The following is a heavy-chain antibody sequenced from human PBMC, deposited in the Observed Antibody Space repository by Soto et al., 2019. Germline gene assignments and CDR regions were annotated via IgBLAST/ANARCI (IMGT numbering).Heavy chain of an antibody. CDR2: IGTAGDT. V-gene: IGHV3-13*01. CDR3: ARSGLEATDFWSVYRTVYAPVYGMDV. CDR1: GLTFSSYD. Sequence: PGGSLRLSCAASGLTFSSYDMHWVRQATGKGLEWVSAIGTAGDTYYPGSVKGRFTISRENAKNSSYLQMNSLRAGDTAVYYCARSGLEATDFWSVYRTVYAPVYGMDVWGQGTTVTVSS. J-gene: IGHJ6*02. D-gene: IGHD3-3*01.